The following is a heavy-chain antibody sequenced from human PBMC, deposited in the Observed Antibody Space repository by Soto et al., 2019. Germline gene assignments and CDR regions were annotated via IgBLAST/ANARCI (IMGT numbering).Heavy chain of an antibody. CDR1: GFTVSSNY. CDR2: IYSGGST. Sequence: EVQLVESGGGLIQPGGSLRLSCAASGFTVSSNYMSWVRQAPGKGLACISVIYSGGSTFYADSVKGRFTISRDNSKNTLYLQMNSLRVEDTAVYYCAREDQNDDVWGNYRPPGGIDVWGQGTTVTVSS. CDR3: AREDQNDDVWGNYRPPGGIDV. D-gene: IGHD3-16*02. V-gene: IGHV3-53*01. J-gene: IGHJ6*02.